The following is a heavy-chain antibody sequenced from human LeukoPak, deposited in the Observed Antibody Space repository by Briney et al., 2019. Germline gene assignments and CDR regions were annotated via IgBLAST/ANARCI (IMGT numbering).Heavy chain of an antibody. Sequence: GGSLRLSCAASGFTFRNYGMHWVRQAPGKGLEWVAVISYDGSNKYYADSVKGRFTISRDNSKRTLFLQTDSLRGEDTAVYYCASGGYYSLDSWGQGTLVTVSS. D-gene: IGHD2-15*01. CDR2: ISYDGSNK. V-gene: IGHV3-30*03. CDR3: ASGGYYSLDS. CDR1: GFTFRNYG. J-gene: IGHJ4*02.